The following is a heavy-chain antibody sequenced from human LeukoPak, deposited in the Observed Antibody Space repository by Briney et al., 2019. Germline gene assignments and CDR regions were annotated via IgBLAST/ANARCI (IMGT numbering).Heavy chain of an antibody. D-gene: IGHD6-19*01. Sequence: GGSLRLSCAASGFTFSSYWMSWVRQAPGKGLEWVSYISFSVNTKYYGDSVKGRFTISRDNAKNSLYLHMDSLRAEDTAVYYCARGAYSSGWAYFDHWGQGTLVTVSS. CDR1: GFTFSSYW. CDR3: ARGAYSSGWAYFDH. J-gene: IGHJ4*02. V-gene: IGHV3-48*04. CDR2: ISFSVNTK.